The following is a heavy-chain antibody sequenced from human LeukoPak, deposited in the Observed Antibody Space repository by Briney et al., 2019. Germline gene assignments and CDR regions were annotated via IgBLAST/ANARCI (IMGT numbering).Heavy chain of an antibody. Sequence: ASETLSLTCTVSCGSISNSSYYWGWIRQPPGKGLEWIGSIYYSGSTYYNPSLKSRVTISVDTSKNQFSLKLSSVTAADTGVYYSARHVQEIAVAASFDYWGQGTLVTVSS. J-gene: IGHJ4*02. CDR2: IYYSGST. D-gene: IGHD6-19*01. V-gene: IGHV4-39*01. CDR1: CGSISNSSYY. CDR3: ARHVQEIAVAASFDY.